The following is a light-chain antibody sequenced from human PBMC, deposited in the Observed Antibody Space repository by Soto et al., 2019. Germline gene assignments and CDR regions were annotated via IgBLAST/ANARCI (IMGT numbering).Light chain of an antibody. CDR3: QHLNGYPRT. V-gene: IGKV1-9*01. Sequence: DIQLTQSPSFLSASVGDRVTITCRASQGISSYLAWYQQKPGKAPNLMIYAASSLQSGVPSRFSGSGSGTEFTLTISSLQPEDFASYYCQHLNGYPRTFGQGTKVEIK. CDR1: QGISSY. J-gene: IGKJ1*01. CDR2: AAS.